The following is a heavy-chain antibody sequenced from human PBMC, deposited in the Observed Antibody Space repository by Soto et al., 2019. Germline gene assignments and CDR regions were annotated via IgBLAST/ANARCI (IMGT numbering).Heavy chain of an antibody. V-gene: IGHV4-30-4*01. CDR2: IYYSGST. J-gene: IGHJ4*02. Sequence: LSLTCTVSGGSISSGDYYWSWIRQPPGKGLEWIGYIYYSGSTYYNPSLKSRVTISVDTSKNQFSLKLSSVTAADTAVYYCARGRGYSGYDWFDYWGQGTLVTVSS. CDR3: ARGRGYSGYDWFDY. CDR1: GGSISSGDYY. D-gene: IGHD5-12*01.